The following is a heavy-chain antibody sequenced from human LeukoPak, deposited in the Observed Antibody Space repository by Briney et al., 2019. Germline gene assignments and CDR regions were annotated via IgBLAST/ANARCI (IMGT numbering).Heavy chain of an antibody. CDR3: ARGRVSSDYGSVWFAP. J-gene: IGHJ5*02. Sequence: SETLSLTCTVSGGSISSYYWSWIRQPAGKGLEWIGRIYTSGSTNYNPSLKSRVTISVDTSKNQFSLKLSSVTAADTAVYYCARGRVSSDYGSVWFAPWGQGTLVTVSS. CDR1: GGSISSYY. D-gene: IGHD3-10*01. CDR2: IYTSGST. V-gene: IGHV4-4*07.